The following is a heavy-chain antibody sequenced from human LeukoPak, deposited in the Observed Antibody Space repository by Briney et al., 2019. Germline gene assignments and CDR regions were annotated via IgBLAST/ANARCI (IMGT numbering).Heavy chain of an antibody. Sequence: PGGSLILSCAASGFTFSSYWMTWVRQAPGKGLEWVANLKQDGSEKYYVDSVKGRFTISRDNAKNSLYLQMNSLRAEDTAVYYCASLHDYVWGSYRYVPTYWGQGTLVTVSS. CDR1: GFTFSSYW. D-gene: IGHD3-16*02. V-gene: IGHV3-7*01. CDR2: LKQDGSEK. J-gene: IGHJ4*02. CDR3: ASLHDYVWGSYRYVPTY.